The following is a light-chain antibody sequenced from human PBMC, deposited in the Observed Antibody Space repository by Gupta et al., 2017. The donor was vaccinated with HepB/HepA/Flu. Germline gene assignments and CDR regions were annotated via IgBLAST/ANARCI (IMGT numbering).Light chain of an antibody. CDR3: QQRYSTPRA. Sequence: QSPSTLSASVGDRGTITCRASQSISSYLTWYQQKPGKDPTRLIYAAASLQSAGTSRFIGSGSGTDFTLTISSLQPEDFATYYCQQRYSTPRAFGQGTKVEIK. J-gene: IGKJ1*01. CDR1: QSISSY. V-gene: IGKV1-39*01. CDR2: AAA.